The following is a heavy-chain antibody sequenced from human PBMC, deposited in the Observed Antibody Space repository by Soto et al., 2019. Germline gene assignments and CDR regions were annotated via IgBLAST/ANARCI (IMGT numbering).Heavy chain of an antibody. CDR1: GYTFTGHY. CDR3: GRGPSGQIVVFY. Sequence: ASVKVSCKTSGYTFTGHYIHWVRQAPQQGPEWMGEIGPESGATRYAQKFRGRVTMTMDTSITTVYMELKNLSPDDTDVYYCGRGPSGQIVVFYWGQGTPVTVSS. V-gene: IGHV1-2*02. D-gene: IGHD1-26*01. CDR2: IGPESGAT. J-gene: IGHJ4*02.